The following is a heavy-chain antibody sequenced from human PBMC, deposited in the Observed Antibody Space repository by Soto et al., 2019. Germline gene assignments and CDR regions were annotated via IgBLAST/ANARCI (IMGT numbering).Heavy chain of an antibody. CDR1: GFTFSSYG. V-gene: IGHV3-30*18. J-gene: IGHJ3*02. CDR3: AKDTDSSGAFGI. D-gene: IGHD3-22*01. Sequence: GRSLRLSCAASGFTFSSYGMHWVRQAPGKGLEWVAVISYDGSNKYYADSVKGRSTISRDNSKNTLYLQMNSLRAEDTAVYYCAKDTDSSGAFGIWGQGTMVTVSS. CDR2: ISYDGSNK.